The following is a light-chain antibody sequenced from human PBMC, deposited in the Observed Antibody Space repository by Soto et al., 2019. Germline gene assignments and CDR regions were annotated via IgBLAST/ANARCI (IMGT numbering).Light chain of an antibody. J-gene: IGLJ3*02. V-gene: IGLV2-11*01. Sequence: QSALTQPRSVSGSPGQSVTISCTGTTSDIGGYIYVSWYQQYPGRAPRLMAYDVTKRPSGVPDRFSGSRSGTTASLPISGLQAEDEADYYCCSYAGSNTWVFGGGTKLTVL. CDR2: DVT. CDR1: TSDIGGYIY. CDR3: CSYAGSNTWV.